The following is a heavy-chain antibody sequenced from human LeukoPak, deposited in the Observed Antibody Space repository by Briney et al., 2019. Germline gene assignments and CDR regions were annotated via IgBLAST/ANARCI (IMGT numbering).Heavy chain of an antibody. Sequence: GGSLRLSCAASGFTFSSYGMHWVRQAPGKGLEWVAFIRYTGSDKYYADSVKGRFTISRDNSKNTLYLQMNSLRAEDTAVYYCAKTGSSGWYVEYWGQGTLVTVSS. CDR2: IRYTGSDK. J-gene: IGHJ4*02. V-gene: IGHV3-30*02. CDR1: GFTFSSYG. D-gene: IGHD6-19*01. CDR3: AKTGSSGWYVEY.